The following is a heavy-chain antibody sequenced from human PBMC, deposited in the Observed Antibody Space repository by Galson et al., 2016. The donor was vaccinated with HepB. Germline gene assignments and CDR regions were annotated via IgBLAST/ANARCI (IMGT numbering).Heavy chain of an antibody. CDR3: VREAPWSYLFKY. D-gene: IGHD1-26*01. Sequence: SLRLSCAASGFTFSSYWMHWVRQAPGKGLVWVSRIESDESSTSYADSVKGRFTISRDNAKNTLYLQMFSLRAEGTGVYYCVREAPWSYLFKYWGQGTLVTVSS. CDR1: GFTFSSYW. V-gene: IGHV3-74*01. CDR2: IESDESST. J-gene: IGHJ4*02.